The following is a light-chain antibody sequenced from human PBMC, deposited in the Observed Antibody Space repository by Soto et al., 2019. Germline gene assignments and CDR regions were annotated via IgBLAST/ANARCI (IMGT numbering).Light chain of an antibody. Sequence: IRMTQSPSTLSGSVGDRVTITCRASQTISSWLAWYQQKPGKAPKLLIYKASTLKSGVPSRFSGSGSGTELTITISSLQPDDFATYFCQHYNSYSEAFGQGTKVDI. CDR2: KAS. V-gene: IGKV1-5*03. CDR1: QTISSW. CDR3: QHYNSYSEA. J-gene: IGKJ1*01.